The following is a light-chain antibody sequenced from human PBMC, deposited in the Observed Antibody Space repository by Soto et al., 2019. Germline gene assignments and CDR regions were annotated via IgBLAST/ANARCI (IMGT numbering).Light chain of an antibody. CDR1: QGISSY. J-gene: IGKJ4*01. Sequence: DIQLTQSPSFLSASVGDRVTITCRASQGISSYLAWYQQKPGKAPKLLIYATSTFQSGVPSRFSGSGSGTEFTLTISSLQPEDFATYYCQQVNSYPLTFGGGTKVDI. CDR3: QQVNSYPLT. CDR2: ATS. V-gene: IGKV1-9*01.